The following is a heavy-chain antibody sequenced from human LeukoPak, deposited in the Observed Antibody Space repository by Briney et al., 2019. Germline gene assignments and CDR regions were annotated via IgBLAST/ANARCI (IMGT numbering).Heavy chain of an antibody. CDR3: AKGRGWEASYYYYYMDV. CDR2: IRYDGSNK. V-gene: IGHV3-30*02. Sequence: GGSLRLSCAASGFTFSSYGMHWVRQTPGKGLEWVAFIRYDGSNKYYTDSVKGRFTISRDNSKNTLYLQMNSLRAEDTAVYYCAKGRGWEASYYYYYMDVWGKGTTVTISS. CDR1: GFTFSSYG. J-gene: IGHJ6*03. D-gene: IGHD1-26*01.